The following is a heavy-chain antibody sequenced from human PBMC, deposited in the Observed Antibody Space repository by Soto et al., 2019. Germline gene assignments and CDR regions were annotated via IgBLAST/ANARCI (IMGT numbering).Heavy chain of an antibody. CDR2: IIPIFGTA. Sequence: QVQLVQSGAEVKKPGSSVKVSCKASGGTFSSYAISWVRQAPGQGLEWMGGIIPIFGTANYAQKFQGRVTITADESTSTAYMELSSLRSEDTAVYYCARSGRSSSSWYRVCWDREYSCHYGMDVWGQGTTVTVSS. V-gene: IGHV1-69*12. CDR3: ARSGRSSSSWYRVCWDREYSCHYGMDV. D-gene: IGHD6-13*01. J-gene: IGHJ6*02. CDR1: GGTFSSYA.